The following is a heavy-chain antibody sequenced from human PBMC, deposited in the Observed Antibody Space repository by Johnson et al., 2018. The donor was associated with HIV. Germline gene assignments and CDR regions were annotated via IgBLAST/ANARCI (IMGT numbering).Heavy chain of an antibody. D-gene: IGHD3-10*01. CDR3: ARAYRSIMVRDPPDAFDI. CDR1: GFTFSSYD. CDR2: ISWNSGSI. V-gene: IGHV3-9*01. J-gene: IGHJ3*02. Sequence: VQLVESGGGLVQPGGSLRLSCAASGFTFSSYDMHWVRQATGKGLEWVSGISWNSGSIGYADSVKGRFTISRDNAKNSLYLQMNSLRAEDTSWYYWARAYRSIMVRDPPDAFDIWGQGTMVTVSS.